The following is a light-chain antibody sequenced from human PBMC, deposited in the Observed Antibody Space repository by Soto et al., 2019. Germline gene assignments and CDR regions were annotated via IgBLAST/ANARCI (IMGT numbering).Light chain of an antibody. Sequence: DIQMTQSPSSLSASVGDRVTSTCRASQGISDYLAWYQQKPRKVPKVLIYAASTLQSGVPSRFSGSGSGTDFTLTISSLQPEDVATYYCQKYNSVPLTFGQGTRLEIK. CDR1: QGISDY. V-gene: IGKV1-27*01. J-gene: IGKJ5*01. CDR3: QKYNSVPLT. CDR2: AAS.